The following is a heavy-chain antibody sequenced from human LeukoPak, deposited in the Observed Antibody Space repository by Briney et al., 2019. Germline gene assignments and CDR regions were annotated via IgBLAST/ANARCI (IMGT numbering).Heavy chain of an antibody. V-gene: IGHV3-30*04. J-gene: IGHJ4*01. CDR3: ARAGSSGSFDS. CDR1: GFLFSGYS. Sequence: GSLRLSCAASGFLFSGYSMTWVRQAPGKGLEWVALISYDGYNKYYGDSVKGRFTISRDNSKNTLYLQMNSLRTDDTAIYFCARAGSSGSFDSWGHGTLVTVSS. CDR2: ISYDGYNK. D-gene: IGHD6-19*01.